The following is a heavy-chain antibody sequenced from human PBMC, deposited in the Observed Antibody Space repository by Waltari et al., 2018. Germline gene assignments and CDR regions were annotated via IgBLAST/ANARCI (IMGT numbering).Heavy chain of an antibody. J-gene: IGHJ4*02. CDR3: ARDRKVLLWFGELSGYYFDY. V-gene: IGHV3-30*01. CDR1: GFTFSSYA. CDR2: ISDDGSNK. Sequence: QVQLVESGGGVVQPGRSLRLSCAASGFTFSSYAMHWVRQAPGKGLGWVAVISDDGSNKYYADSVKGRFTISRDNSKNTLYLQMNSLRAEDTAVYYCARDRKVLLWFGELSGYYFDYWGQGTLVTVSS. D-gene: IGHD3-10*01.